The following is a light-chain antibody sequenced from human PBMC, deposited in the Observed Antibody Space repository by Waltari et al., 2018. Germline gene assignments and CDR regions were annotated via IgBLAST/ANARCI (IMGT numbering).Light chain of an antibody. Sequence: SALPQPPSASGSPGQSVTLSCPGSSSDGGGYNSVSWYQRHPGKAPKLMIYDVNKRPSGVPDRFSGSKSGNTASLTVSGLQVEDEGDYYCGSYADTSTWVFGGGTSLTVL. J-gene: IGLJ3*02. CDR3: GSYADTSTWV. V-gene: IGLV2-8*01. CDR2: DVN. CDR1: SSDGGGYNS.